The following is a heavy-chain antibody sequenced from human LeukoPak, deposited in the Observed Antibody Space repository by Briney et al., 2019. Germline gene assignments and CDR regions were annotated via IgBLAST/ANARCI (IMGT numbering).Heavy chain of an antibody. CDR2: IKQDGSEK. CDR1: GFTFSSYW. CDR3: ARPRGSGIYQHFDY. Sequence: GGSLRLSCAASGFTFSSYWMSWVRQAPGKGLEWVANIKQDGSEKYYVDSVKGRFTISRDNAKNSLYLQVNSLRAEDTAVYYCARPRGSGIYQHFDYWGQGTLVTVSS. J-gene: IGHJ4*02. V-gene: IGHV3-7*01. D-gene: IGHD3-10*01.